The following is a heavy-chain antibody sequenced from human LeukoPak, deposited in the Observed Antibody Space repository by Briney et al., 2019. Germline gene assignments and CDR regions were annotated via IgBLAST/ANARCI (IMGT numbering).Heavy chain of an antibody. CDR2: ISWNSGSI. CDR3: AKDKWEVAATLIDY. D-gene: IGHD2-15*01. J-gene: IGHJ4*02. CDR1: GFIFDDYA. Sequence: PGGSLRLSCAASGFIFDDYAMHWVRQAPGKGLEWVSGISWNSGSIGYADSVKGRFTISRDNAKNSLYLQMNSLRAEDTALYYCAKDKWEVAATLIDYWGQGTLVTVSS. V-gene: IGHV3-9*01.